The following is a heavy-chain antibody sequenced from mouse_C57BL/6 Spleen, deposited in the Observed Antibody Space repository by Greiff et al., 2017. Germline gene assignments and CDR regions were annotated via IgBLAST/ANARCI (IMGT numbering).Heavy chain of an antibody. CDR1: GYSITSGYY. D-gene: IGHD2-3*01. J-gene: IGHJ2*01. V-gene: IGHV3-6*01. CDR2: ISYDGSN. CDR3: ARFDGYSYYFDY. Sequence: EVQRVESGPGLVKPSQSLSLTCSVTGYSITSGYYWNWIRQFPGNKLEWMGYISYDGSNNYNPSLKNRISITRDTSKNQFFLKLNSVTTEDTATYYCARFDGYSYYFDYWGQGTTLTVSS.